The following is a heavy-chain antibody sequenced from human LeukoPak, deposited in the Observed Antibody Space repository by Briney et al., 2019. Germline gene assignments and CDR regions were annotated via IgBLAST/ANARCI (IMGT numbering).Heavy chain of an antibody. D-gene: IGHD6-19*01. CDR2: ISSSSSTI. CDR3: ARDAGSGYFDY. V-gene: IGHV3-48*02. CDR1: GFTFGTYA. J-gene: IGHJ4*02. Sequence: GGSLRLSCAASGFTFGTYAMNWVRQARGKGLEWVSYISSSSSTIYFPDSVKGRFTISRDNAKNSLYLQMNGLRDEDTAVYYCARDAGSGYFDYWGQGTLVTVSS.